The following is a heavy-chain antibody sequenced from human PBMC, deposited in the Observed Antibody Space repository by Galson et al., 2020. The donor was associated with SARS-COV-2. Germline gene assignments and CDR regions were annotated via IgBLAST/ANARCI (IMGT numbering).Heavy chain of an antibody. CDR3: ARDNEIDSSSWFYYYYYYMDV. CDR1: GYTFTSYG. D-gene: IGHD6-13*01. J-gene: IGHJ6*03. V-gene: IGHV1-18*01. CDR2: ISAYNGNT. Sequence: ASVKVSCKASGYTFTSYGISWVRQAPGQGLEWMGWISAYNGNTNYTQKLQGRVTMTTDTSTSTAYMELRSLRSDDTAVYYCARDNEIDSSSWFYYYYYYMDVWGKGTTVTVSS.